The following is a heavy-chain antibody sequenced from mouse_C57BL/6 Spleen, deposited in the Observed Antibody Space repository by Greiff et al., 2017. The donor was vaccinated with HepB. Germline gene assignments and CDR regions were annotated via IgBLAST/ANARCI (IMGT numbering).Heavy chain of an antibody. CDR3: ARSGDYYGSSYNWYFDV. CDR2: IYPGSGNT. CDR1: GYTFTDYY. D-gene: IGHD1-1*01. J-gene: IGHJ1*03. Sequence: VQLQQSGAELVRPGASVKLSCKASGYTFTDYYINWVKQRPGQGLEWIARIYPGSGNTYYNEKFKGKATLTAEKSSSTAYMQLSSLTSEDSAVYFCARSGDYYGSSYNWYFDVWGTGTTVTVSS. V-gene: IGHV1-76*01.